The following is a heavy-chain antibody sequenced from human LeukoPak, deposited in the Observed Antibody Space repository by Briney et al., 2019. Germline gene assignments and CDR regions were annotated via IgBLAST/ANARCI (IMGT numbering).Heavy chain of an antibody. D-gene: IGHD3-16*02. Sequence: PGGSLRLSCVVSGFTFSGHWMSWVRQAPGKRLEWVAIIKQDESEKYYVDSVKGRFTISRDNAKNSLYLQMNSLRAEDTAVYYCARDFIGNPDYWGQGTLVTVSS. CDR1: GFTFSGHW. V-gene: IGHV3-7*01. J-gene: IGHJ4*02. CDR2: IKQDESEK. CDR3: ARDFIGNPDY.